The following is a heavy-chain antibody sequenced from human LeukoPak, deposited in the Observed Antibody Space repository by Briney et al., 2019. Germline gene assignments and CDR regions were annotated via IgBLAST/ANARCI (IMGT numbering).Heavy chain of an antibody. CDR1: GGSFSGYY. V-gene: IGHV4-34*01. D-gene: IGHD3-16*02. J-gene: IGHJ4*02. CDR3: ARGRDDYVWGSYRYTLCFDY. Sequence: SETLSLTCAVYGGSFSGYYWSWIRQPPGKGLEWIGEINHSGSTNYNPSLKSRVTISVDTSKNQFSLKLSSVTAADTAVYYCARGRDDYVWGSYRYTLCFDYWGQGTLVTVSS. CDR2: INHSGST.